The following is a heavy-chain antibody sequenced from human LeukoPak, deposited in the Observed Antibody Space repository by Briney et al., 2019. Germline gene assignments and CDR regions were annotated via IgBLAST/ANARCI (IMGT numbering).Heavy chain of an antibody. Sequence: GESLKISCKGSGYSFTSYWIGWVRQMPGKGLEWMGIIYPGDSDTRYSPSFQGQVTISADKSISTAYLQWSSLKASDTAMYYCASSAYYYDSSGYSPSAFDIXGXXTMVTVSS. J-gene: IGHJ3*02. V-gene: IGHV5-51*01. CDR3: ASSAYYYDSSGYSPSAFDI. D-gene: IGHD3-22*01. CDR2: IYPGDSDT. CDR1: GYSFTSYW.